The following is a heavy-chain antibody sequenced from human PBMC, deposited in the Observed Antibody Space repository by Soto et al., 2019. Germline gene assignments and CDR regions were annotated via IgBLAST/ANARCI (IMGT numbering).Heavy chain of an antibody. V-gene: IGHV1-2*02. J-gene: IGHJ4*01. CDR3: AIRSCTNRVCYPDSVDY. D-gene: IGHD2-8*01. Sequence: ASVKVSCKASGYTFTGYYMHWVRQAPGQGLEWMGWINPNSGGTNYAQKFQGRVTMTRDTSISTAYMELSRLRSDDTAVYYCAIRSCTNRVCYPDSVDYWGHGTLVTVSS. CDR2: INPNSGGT. CDR1: GYTFTGYY.